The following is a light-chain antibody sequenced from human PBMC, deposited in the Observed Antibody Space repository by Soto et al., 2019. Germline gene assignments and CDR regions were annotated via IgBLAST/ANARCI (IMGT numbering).Light chain of an antibody. V-gene: IGKV3-15*01. Sequence: EIVMTQSPATLAVSRGERAALSCRASQSVSSDFAWYQQEPGQAPRLLIYGASSRATGTPARFSGSGSGTEFTLTISSLQSEAFAVYYCQQYNNWPYTFGLGTKLEMK. J-gene: IGKJ2*01. CDR2: GAS. CDR3: QQYNNWPYT. CDR1: QSVSSD.